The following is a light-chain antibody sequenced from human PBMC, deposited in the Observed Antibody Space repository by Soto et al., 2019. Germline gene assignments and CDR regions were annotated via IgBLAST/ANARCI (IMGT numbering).Light chain of an antibody. CDR3: ASWDVSLNGFWV. CDR2: DND. V-gene: IGLV1-44*01. Sequence: QSVLTQPPSASGTPGQTVTISCSGSSSNIGSNTVNWYQHLPGTAPKILIYDNDQRPSGVPDRFSGSKSGTSASLAISGLQSEDEADYYCASWDVSLNGFWVFGGGTKLTVL. CDR1: SSNIGSNT. J-gene: IGLJ3*02.